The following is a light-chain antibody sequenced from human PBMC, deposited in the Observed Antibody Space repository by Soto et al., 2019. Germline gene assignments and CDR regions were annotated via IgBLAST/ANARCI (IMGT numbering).Light chain of an antibody. J-gene: IGLJ2*01. CDR2: EDS. Sequence: NFMLTQPHSVSESPGKTVSIPCTRSSGSIASDYVQWYQQRPGSAPINVIFEDSQRPSGVPDRFSGSIDTSSNSAYLTISRLTTEDEADFYCQSVYGKNVVFGGGTKLTVL. CDR3: QSVYGKNVV. CDR1: SGSIASDY. V-gene: IGLV6-57*04.